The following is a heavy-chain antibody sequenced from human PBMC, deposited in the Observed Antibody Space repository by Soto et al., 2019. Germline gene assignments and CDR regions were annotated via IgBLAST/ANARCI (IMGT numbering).Heavy chain of an antibody. Sequence: QVELQESGPGLVKPSQTLSLTCTVSGGSISSGGYYWSWIRQHPGKGLEWIGYIYDGGSTYYNPPLKSRVTISVDTSTNQFSLKLSSVTAADTAVYYCASRATGWYPDYWGQGTLVTVSS. CDR1: GGSISSGGYY. D-gene: IGHD6-19*01. V-gene: IGHV4-31*03. J-gene: IGHJ4*02. CDR2: IYDGGST. CDR3: ASRATGWYPDY.